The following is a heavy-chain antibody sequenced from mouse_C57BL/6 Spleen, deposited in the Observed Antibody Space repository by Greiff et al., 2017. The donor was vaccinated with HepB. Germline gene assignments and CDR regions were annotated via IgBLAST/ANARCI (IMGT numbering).Heavy chain of an antibody. CDR3: TYGSGFYAMDY. J-gene: IGHJ4*01. CDR2: IDPETGGT. D-gene: IGHD1-1*01. V-gene: IGHV1-15*01. Sequence: VQLQQSGAELVRPGASVTLSCKASGYTFTDYEMHWVKQTPVHGLEWIGAIDPETGGTAYNQKFKGKAILTADKSSSTAYMELRSLTSEDSAVYSCTYGSGFYAMDYWGQGTSVTVSS. CDR1: GYTFTDYE.